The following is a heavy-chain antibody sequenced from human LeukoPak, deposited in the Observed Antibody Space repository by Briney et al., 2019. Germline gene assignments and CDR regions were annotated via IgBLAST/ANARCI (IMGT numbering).Heavy chain of an antibody. CDR1: GFTFSSYW. CDR3: AREDYYDSSGTGHFQH. CDR2: IKQGGSEK. V-gene: IGHV3-7*03. Sequence: GGSLRLSCAASGFTFSSYWMSWVRQAPGKGLEWVANIKQGGSEKYYVDSVKGRFTISRDNAKNSLCLQMNSLRAEDTAVYYCAREDYYDSSGTGHFQHWGQGTLVTVSS. J-gene: IGHJ1*01. D-gene: IGHD3-22*01.